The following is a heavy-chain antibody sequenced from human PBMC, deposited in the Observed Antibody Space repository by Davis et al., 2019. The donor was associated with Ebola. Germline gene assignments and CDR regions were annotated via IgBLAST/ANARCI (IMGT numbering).Heavy chain of an antibody. V-gene: IGHV3-7*03. CDR1: GFTFSSYW. Sequence: LSLTCAASGFTFSSYWMSWVRQAPGKGLEWVANIKQDGSEKYYVDSVKGRFTISRDNAKNSLYLQMNSLRAEDTAVYYCAKEWTILTIFGVKDWGQGTLVTVSS. CDR2: IKQDGSEK. J-gene: IGHJ4*02. CDR3: AKEWTILTIFGVKD. D-gene: IGHD3-3*01.